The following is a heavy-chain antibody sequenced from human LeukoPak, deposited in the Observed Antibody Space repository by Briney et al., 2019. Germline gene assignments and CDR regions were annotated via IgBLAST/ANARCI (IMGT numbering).Heavy chain of an antibody. Sequence: GRSLRLSCAASGFTFDDYAMHWVRQAPGKGLEWVSGISWNSGSIGYADSVKGRFTISRDNAKNSLYLQMNSLRAEDTALYYCAKLFGRRLADYGMDVWGQGTTVTVSS. D-gene: IGHD2-21*01. CDR3: AKLFGRRLADYGMDV. V-gene: IGHV3-9*01. J-gene: IGHJ6*02. CDR1: GFTFDDYA. CDR2: ISWNSGSI.